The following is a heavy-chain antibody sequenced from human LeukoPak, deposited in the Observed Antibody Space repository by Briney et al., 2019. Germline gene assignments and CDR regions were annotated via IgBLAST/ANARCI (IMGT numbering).Heavy chain of an antibody. Sequence: SETLSLTCTVSGGSISSGGYYWSWIRQHPGKGLEWIGYNYYSGSTNYNPSLKSRVSISVDTSKNKFSLKLSSVTAADTAVYYCVSLAVGVTTRSYWGLGTLVTVSS. CDR3: VSLAVGVTTRSY. CDR2: NYYSGST. J-gene: IGHJ4*02. CDR1: GGSISSGGYY. D-gene: IGHD1-26*01. V-gene: IGHV4-61*08.